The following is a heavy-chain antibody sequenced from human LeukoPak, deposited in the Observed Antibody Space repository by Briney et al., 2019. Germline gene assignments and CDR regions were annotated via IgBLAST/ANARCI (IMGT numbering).Heavy chain of an antibody. J-gene: IGHJ4*02. D-gene: IGHD4-17*01. CDR3: TTGLYGDYGY. CDR2: IKSKTDGGTT. V-gene: IGHV3-15*01. Sequence: GGSLRLSCAASGFTFSNAWMSWVRQAPGKGLEWAGRIKSKTDGGTTDYAAPVKGRFTISRDDSKNTLYLQMNSLKTEDTAVYYCTTGLYGDYGYWGQGTLVTVSS. CDR1: GFTFSNAW.